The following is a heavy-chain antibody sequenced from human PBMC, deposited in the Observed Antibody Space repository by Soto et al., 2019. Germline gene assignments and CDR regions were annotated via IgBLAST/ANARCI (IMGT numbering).Heavy chain of an antibody. Sequence: ASVKVSCKASGYTFTSYGISWVRQAPGQGLEWMGWISAYNGNTNYAQKLQGRVTMTTDTSTSTAYMELRSLRSDDTAVYYCARDPGSYCSGGSCFISWFDPWGQGTRVTVSS. J-gene: IGHJ5*02. CDR2: ISAYNGNT. CDR3: ARDPGSYCSGGSCFISWFDP. CDR1: GYTFTSYG. D-gene: IGHD2-15*01. V-gene: IGHV1-18*01.